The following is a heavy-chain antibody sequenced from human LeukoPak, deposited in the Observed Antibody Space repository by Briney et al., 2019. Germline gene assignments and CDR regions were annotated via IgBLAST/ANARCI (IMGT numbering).Heavy chain of an antibody. CDR2: IYHSGST. CDR3: ARDGRGTFWSGPY. Sequence: SETLSLTCTVSGGSISSGGYYWSWIRQPPGKGLEWIGYIYHSGSTYYNPSLKSRVTISVDRSKNQFSLKLSSVTAADTAVYYCARDGRGTFWSGPYWGQGTLVTVSS. CDR1: GGSISSGGYY. J-gene: IGHJ4*02. D-gene: IGHD3-3*01. V-gene: IGHV4-30-2*01.